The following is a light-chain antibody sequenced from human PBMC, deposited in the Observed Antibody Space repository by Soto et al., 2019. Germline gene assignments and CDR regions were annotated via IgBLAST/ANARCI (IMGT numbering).Light chain of an antibody. CDR3: QQYENLPT. CDR2: DAS. CDR1: QNINNY. Sequence: DMEMTHSPSSLSSSVGDRVTITSQPSQNINNYLNWYQQKPGRAPKLLIYDASNLEAGVPSRFRGSGSGTDFTFTISRLQPEDIATYYCQQYENLPTFCQGTRLETK. V-gene: IGKV1-33*01. J-gene: IGKJ5*01.